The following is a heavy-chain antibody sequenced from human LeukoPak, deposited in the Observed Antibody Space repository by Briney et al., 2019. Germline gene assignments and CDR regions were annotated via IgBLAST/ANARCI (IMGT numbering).Heavy chain of an antibody. V-gene: IGHV4-59*01. CDR2: IYYSGST. D-gene: IGHD2-15*01. J-gene: IGHJ6*02. CDR3: ARGAAPPFYYGMDV. CDR1: GGSISSYY. Sequence: SETLSLACTVSGGSISSYYWSWIRQPPGKGLDGIGYIYYSGSTNYNPSLKSRVTISVDTSKNQFSLKLSSVTAADTAVYYCARGAAPPFYYGMDVWGQGTTVTVSS.